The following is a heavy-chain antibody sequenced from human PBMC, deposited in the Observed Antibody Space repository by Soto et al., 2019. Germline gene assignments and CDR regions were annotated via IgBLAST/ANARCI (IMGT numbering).Heavy chain of an antibody. Sequence: GVSLRLSCVASGLTVSHNYMAWVRQAPEMGLEWVSILYTEGTTYYADSVKGRFTISRDSSKNTLFLQMDSLRAEDTAVYYCLRPRPSGENYGMDVWGQGTTVTVSS. CDR2: LYTEGTT. V-gene: IGHV3-53*01. D-gene: IGHD3-16*01. CDR3: LRPRPSGENYGMDV. CDR1: GLTVSHNY. J-gene: IGHJ6*02.